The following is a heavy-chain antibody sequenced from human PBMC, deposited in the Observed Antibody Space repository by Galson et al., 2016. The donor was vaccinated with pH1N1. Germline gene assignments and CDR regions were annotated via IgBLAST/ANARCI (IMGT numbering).Heavy chain of an antibody. CDR3: ARQYDFGDYRGDAFDI. CDR1: EYSFTRYW. D-gene: IGHD4-17*01. J-gene: IGHJ3*02. V-gene: IGHV5-51*03. CDR2: VNPGGSTI. Sequence: QSGAEVKKPGESLKISCKASEYSFTRYWIAWVRQVPGKGLEWVGVVNPGGSTIRYSPPFQGQVTISSDKSINTAYLQWISLKASDTATYYCARQYDFGDYRGDAFDIWGQGTMVIVSS.